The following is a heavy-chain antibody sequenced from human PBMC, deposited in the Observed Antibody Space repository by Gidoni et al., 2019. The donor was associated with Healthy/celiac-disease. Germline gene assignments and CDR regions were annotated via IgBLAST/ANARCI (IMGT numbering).Heavy chain of an antibody. J-gene: IGHJ5*02. CDR3: AKRGWQQLGGNWFDP. D-gene: IGHD6-13*01. CDR1: AFTFSSYA. Sequence: EVQLLESGGGLLQPGGPLRLSWAASAFTFSSYAMSWVRKAPGKGVEWVSTISGSGGSTYYADSVKGRFTISRDNSKNTLYLQMNSLRAEDTAVYFCAKRGWQQLGGNWFDPWGQGTLVTVSS. CDR2: ISGSGGST. V-gene: IGHV3-23*01.